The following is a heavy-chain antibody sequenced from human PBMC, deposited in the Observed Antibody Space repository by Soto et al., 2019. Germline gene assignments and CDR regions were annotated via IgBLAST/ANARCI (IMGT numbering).Heavy chain of an antibody. CDR2: IYSDNNT. Sequence: EVQLVETGGDLIQPGGSLRLSCAASGFTVSSDSMTWVRQAPGKGLEWLSIIYSDNNTDYADSVKGRFSISRDTSKNILYLQMNSLTAEDTAEYYCARHYSAMGVWGQGTTVTVSS. J-gene: IGHJ6*02. CDR1: GFTVSSDS. V-gene: IGHV3-53*02. CDR3: ARHYSAMGV.